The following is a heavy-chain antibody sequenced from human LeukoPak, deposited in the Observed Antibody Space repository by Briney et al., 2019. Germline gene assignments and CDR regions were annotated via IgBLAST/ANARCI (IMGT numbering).Heavy chain of an antibody. Sequence: KPGGSLRLSCAASGFTFSDYYMSWIRQAPGKGLEWVSYISSSGSTIYYADSVKGRFTISRDNAKNSLYLQMNSLRAEDTAVYYCARDPTLSIAVAASGIDYWGQGTLVTVSS. CDR3: ARDPTLSIAVAASGIDY. J-gene: IGHJ4*02. CDR2: ISSSGSTI. D-gene: IGHD6-19*01. CDR1: GFTFSDYY. V-gene: IGHV3-11*01.